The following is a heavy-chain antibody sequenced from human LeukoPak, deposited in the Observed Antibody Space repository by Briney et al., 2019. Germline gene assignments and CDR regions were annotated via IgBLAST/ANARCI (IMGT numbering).Heavy chain of an antibody. CDR3: VRQVRVLRFLEWFGAFDI. CDR1: GYSFTSYW. CDR2: IYPGDSDT. D-gene: IGHD3-3*01. J-gene: IGHJ3*02. V-gene: IGHV5-51*01. Sequence: GESLKISCKGSGYSFTSYWIGWVRQMPGKGLAWMGIIYPGDSDTRYSPSFQGQVTISADKSISTAYLQWSSLKASDTAMYYCVRQVRVLRFLEWFGAFDIWGQGTMVTVSS.